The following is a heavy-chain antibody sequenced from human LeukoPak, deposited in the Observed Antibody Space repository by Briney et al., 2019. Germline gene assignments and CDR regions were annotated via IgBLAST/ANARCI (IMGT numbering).Heavy chain of an antibody. D-gene: IGHD2-21*02. CDR3: ARLRCDVGDCYSAGQNF. V-gene: IGHV3-23*01. Sequence: GGSLRLSCAASGLTFSSYAMSWVRQAPGKGLEWVSTISGSGGSIWYADSVKGRFTISRDNSNNTLYLQMNSLRAEDTAVYFCARLRCDVGDCYSAGQNFWGQGTLVTVSS. CDR2: ISGSGGSI. J-gene: IGHJ4*02. CDR1: GLTFSSYA.